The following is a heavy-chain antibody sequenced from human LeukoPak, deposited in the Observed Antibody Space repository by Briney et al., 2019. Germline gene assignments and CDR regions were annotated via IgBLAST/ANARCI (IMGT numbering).Heavy chain of an antibody. D-gene: IGHD3-3*01. CDR1: GYSISSGYY. CDR3: ARELRFLEWLLSYYYMDV. J-gene: IGHJ6*03. CDR2: IYHSGST. Sequence: SETLSLTCTVSGYSISSGYYWGWIRQPPGKGLEWIGSIYHSGSTYYNPSLKSRVTISVDTSKNQFSLKLSSVTAADTVVYYCARELRFLEWLLSYYYMDVWGKGTTVTVSS. V-gene: IGHV4-38-2*02.